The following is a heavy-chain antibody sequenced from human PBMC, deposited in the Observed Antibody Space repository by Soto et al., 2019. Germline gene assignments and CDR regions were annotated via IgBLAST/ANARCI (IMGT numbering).Heavy chain of an antibody. V-gene: IGHV4-34*01. CDR1: GGSFSGYY. J-gene: IGHJ5*02. D-gene: IGHD3-10*01. CDR3: ARGVVRGVTPGGWGDWFDP. Sequence: PSETLSLTCAVYGGSFSGYYWSWIRQPPGKGLEWIGEINHSGSTNYNPSLKSRVTISVDTSKNQFSLKLSSVTAADTAVYYCARGVVRGVTPGGWGDWFDPWGQGTLVTVSS. CDR2: INHSGST.